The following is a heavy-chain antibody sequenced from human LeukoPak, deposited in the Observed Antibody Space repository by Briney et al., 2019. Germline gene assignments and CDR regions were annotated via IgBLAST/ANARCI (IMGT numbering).Heavy chain of an antibody. CDR3: ARFGDGYNLGHDAFDI. J-gene: IGHJ3*02. V-gene: IGHV4-61*02. CDR1: GGSISSGSYY. CDR2: IYTSGST. D-gene: IGHD5-24*01. Sequence: SETQSLTCTVSGGSISSGSYYWSWIRQPAGKGLEWIGRIYTSGSTNYNPSLMRRVTISVDTSKNQFSLKLSSVTAADTAVDYCARFGDGYNLGHDAFDIWGQGTMVTVSS.